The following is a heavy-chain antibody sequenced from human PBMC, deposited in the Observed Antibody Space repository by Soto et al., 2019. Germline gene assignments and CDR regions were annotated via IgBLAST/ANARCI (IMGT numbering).Heavy chain of an antibody. D-gene: IGHD6-13*01. J-gene: IGHJ5*02. V-gene: IGHV3-21*01. CDR2: ISSSSSYI. CDR1: GFTFSSYS. Sequence: GGSLRLSCAASGFTFSSYSMNWVRQAPGKGLEWVSSISSSSSYIYYADSVKGRFTISRDNAKNSLYLQMNSLRAEDTAVYYCARDPGIAAAAPNWFDPWGQGTLVTVSS. CDR3: ARDPGIAAAAPNWFDP.